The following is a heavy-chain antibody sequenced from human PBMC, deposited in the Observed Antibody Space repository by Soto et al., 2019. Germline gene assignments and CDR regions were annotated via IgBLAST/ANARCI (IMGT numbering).Heavy chain of an antibody. V-gene: IGHV3-30*03. Sequence: PGGSLRLSCVVSGFTFSDHGIQWVRQAPGKGLEWVALISYNGKKEYYADSVKGRFTISRDNSKNTLYLQMNSLRVEDTAVYYCAREDCSSVGCRRGLLYYYGMDVWGQGTTVTVSS. CDR1: GFTFSDHG. J-gene: IGHJ6*02. D-gene: IGHD2-2*01. CDR3: AREDCSSVGCRRGLLYYYGMDV. CDR2: ISYNGKKE.